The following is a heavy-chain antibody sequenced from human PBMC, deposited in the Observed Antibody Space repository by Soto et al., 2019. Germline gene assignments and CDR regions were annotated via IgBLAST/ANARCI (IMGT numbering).Heavy chain of an antibody. D-gene: IGHD5-12*01. CDR1: GGSFSGYY. Sequence: QVQLQQWGAGLLKPSETLSLTCAVYGGSFSGYYWSWIRQPPGKGLEWIGEINHSGSTNYNPSLKSGVTISVDTSKKQFSLKVSSVTAADTAVYYCARGGYSGYVNWGQGTLVTVSS. V-gene: IGHV4-34*01. J-gene: IGHJ4*02. CDR3: ARGGYSGYVN. CDR2: INHSGST.